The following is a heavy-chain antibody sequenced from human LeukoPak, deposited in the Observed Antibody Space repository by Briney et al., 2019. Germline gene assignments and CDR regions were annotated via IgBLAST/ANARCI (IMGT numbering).Heavy chain of an antibody. J-gene: IGHJ6*03. CDR1: GGSISSGGYS. V-gene: IGHV4-30-4*07. CDR3: ARVGEMATITGKLVGYYYYHMDV. D-gene: IGHD5-24*01. Sequence: SETLSLTCAVSGGSISSGGYSWSWIRQPPGKGLEWIGYIYYSGSTYYNPSLKSRVTISVDTSKNQFSLKLSSVTAADTAVYYCARVGEMATITGKLVGYYYYHMDVWGKGTTVTVSS. CDR2: IYYSGST.